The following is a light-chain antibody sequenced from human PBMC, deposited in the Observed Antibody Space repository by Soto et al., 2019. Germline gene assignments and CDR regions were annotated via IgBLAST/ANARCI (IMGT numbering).Light chain of an antibody. CDR2: DVS. CDR3: SSYTSSAPGVL. V-gene: IGLV2-14*03. Sequence: QSALTQPASVSGSPGQSITISCSGTSSDVGGSNYVSWYQQHPSDAPRLIIYDVSYRPSGVSNRFSGSKSGNTASLTISGLQAEDEAGYFCSSYTSSAPGVLFGGGTKLTVL. J-gene: IGLJ2*01. CDR1: SSDVGGSNY.